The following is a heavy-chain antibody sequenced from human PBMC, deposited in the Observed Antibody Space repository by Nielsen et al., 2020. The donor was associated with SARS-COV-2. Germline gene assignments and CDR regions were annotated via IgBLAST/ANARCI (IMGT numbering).Heavy chain of an antibody. CDR3: ARGFGSGRFDP. V-gene: IGHV4-34*01. CDR1: GVSLSDFY. D-gene: IGHD3-10*01. J-gene: IGHJ5*02. CDR2: INQSGST. Sequence: SETLSLTCSVSGVSLSDFYFWPWIRQSPGKGLEWIGEINQSGSTSYSPSLKSRVTISFDTSKNQFSLTQTSVTAADTAVYYCARGFGSGRFDPWGQGTLVIVSS.